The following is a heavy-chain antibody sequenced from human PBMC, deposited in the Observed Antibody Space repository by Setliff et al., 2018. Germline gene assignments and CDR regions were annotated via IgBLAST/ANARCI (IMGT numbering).Heavy chain of an antibody. CDR2: INTDGLTT. J-gene: IGHJ4*02. CDR1: GFTLRSHW. D-gene: IGHD2-2*02. V-gene: IGHV3-74*01. CDR3: ARDHGGYNSLDF. Sequence: PGGSLRLSCEASGFTLRSHWMHWVRHTPGRGLEWVSRINTDGLTTHYGDSVRGRFTISRDNAKNTVYLQMNSLRAEDTAVYHCARDHGGYNSLDFWGQGAVVTVSS.